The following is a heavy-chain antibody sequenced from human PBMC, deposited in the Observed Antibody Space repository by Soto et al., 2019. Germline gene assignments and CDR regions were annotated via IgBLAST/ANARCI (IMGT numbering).Heavy chain of an antibody. D-gene: IGHD4-17*01. CDR3: ASLYDYGDYVFDP. CDR2: INHSGST. V-gene: IGHV4-34*01. J-gene: IGHJ5*02. Sequence: KASETLSLTCAVYGGSFSGYYWSWIRQPPGKGLEWIGEINHSGSTNYNPSLKSRVTISVDTSKNQFSLKLSSVTAADTAVYYCASLYDYGDYVFDPWGQGTLVTVSS. CDR1: GGSFSGYY.